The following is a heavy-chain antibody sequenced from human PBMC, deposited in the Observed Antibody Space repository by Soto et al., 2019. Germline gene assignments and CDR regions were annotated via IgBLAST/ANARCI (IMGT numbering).Heavy chain of an antibody. CDR2: ISAYNGNT. J-gene: IGHJ4*02. CDR3: ARDKRSAAASPFNY. CDR1: GYTFTGYG. D-gene: IGHD6-6*01. Sequence: ASVKVSCKASGYTFTGYGISWVRQAPGQGLEWMGWISAYNGNTNYAPKLQGRVTLPTDTSTSPAYMELRILRSDDTAVYYCARDKRSAAASPFNYWGQGNRGTVSS. V-gene: IGHV1-18*01.